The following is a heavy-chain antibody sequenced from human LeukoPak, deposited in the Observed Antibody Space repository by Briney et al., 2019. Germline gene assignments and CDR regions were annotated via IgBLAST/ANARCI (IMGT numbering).Heavy chain of an antibody. J-gene: IGHJ6*04. CDR1: GFTFSSYE. CDR2: ISSSGSTI. CDR3: AELGITMIGGV. D-gene: IGHD3-10*02. Sequence: PGGSLRLSCAASGFTFSSYEMNWVRQAPGKGLEWVSYISSSGSTIYHADSVKSRFTISRDNAKNSLYLQMNSLRAEDTAVYYCAELGITMIGGVWGKGTTVTISS. V-gene: IGHV3-48*03.